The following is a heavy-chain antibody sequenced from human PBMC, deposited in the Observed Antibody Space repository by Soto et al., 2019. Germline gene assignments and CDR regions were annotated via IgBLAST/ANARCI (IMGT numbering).Heavy chain of an antibody. CDR3: AKDHSYYDILTGYFYYYGMDV. CDR1: GFTFSSYG. D-gene: IGHD3-9*01. J-gene: IGHJ6*02. CDR2: ISYDGSNK. Sequence: QVQLVESGGGVVQPGRSLRLSCAASGFTFSSYGMHWVRQAPGKGLERVAVISYDGSNKYYADSVKGRFTISRDTSKNPLYLQMNSLRAEDTAVYYCAKDHSYYDILTGYFYYYGMDVWGQGTTVTVSS. V-gene: IGHV3-30*18.